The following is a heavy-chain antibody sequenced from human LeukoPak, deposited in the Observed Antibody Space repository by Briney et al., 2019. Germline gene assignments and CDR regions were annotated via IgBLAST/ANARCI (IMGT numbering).Heavy chain of an antibody. CDR3: ARVPEGGWLVIFDY. CDR1: GVHYKGYY. V-gene: IGHV4-34*01. D-gene: IGHD3-9*01. Sequence: SETLSLTRAVFGVHYKGYYWTCIPQPPGKALEGFGEINHSGATNYRSSLKSRVTISVYTSKNQFSLKLTSVTAAQTAVYYCARVPEGGWLVIFDYWGQGTLVTVSS. CDR2: INHSGAT. J-gene: IGHJ4*02.